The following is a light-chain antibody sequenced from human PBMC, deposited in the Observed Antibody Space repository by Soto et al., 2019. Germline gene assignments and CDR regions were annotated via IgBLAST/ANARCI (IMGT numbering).Light chain of an antibody. CDR1: TGPVTSGHH. J-gene: IGLJ2*01. CDR2: ATD. V-gene: IGLV7-46*01. Sequence: QAVVTQEPSLTVSPGGTVTLTCACSTGPVTSGHHPYWFQQKPGQAPRTLIYATDNTYSWTPARFSGSLLGGKAALTLSDAQPEDEAVYFCLLSYSNSRVVFGGGTKLTVL. CDR3: LLSYSNSRVV.